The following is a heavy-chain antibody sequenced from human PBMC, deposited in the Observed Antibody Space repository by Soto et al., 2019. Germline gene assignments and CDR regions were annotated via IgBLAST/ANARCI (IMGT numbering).Heavy chain of an antibody. J-gene: IGHJ4*02. Sequence: QGQLVESGGGVVQPGRSMRLSCAASGFTFSHYAMHWVRQAPGKGLEWVALMSYDGSNEYYADSVKGRFTISRDNSKNTLYLQMNSLRAEDTAVYYCAKDGSHNFDYWGQGTLVTVSS. CDR3: AKDGSHNFDY. CDR1: GFTFSHYA. CDR2: MSYDGSNE. D-gene: IGHD1-26*01. V-gene: IGHV3-30*18.